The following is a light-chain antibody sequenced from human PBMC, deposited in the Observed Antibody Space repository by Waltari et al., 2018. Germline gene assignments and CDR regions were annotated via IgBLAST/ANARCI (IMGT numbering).Light chain of an antibody. CDR1: QNILSSSDNTNY. CDR3: KQCYHLPY. Sequence: DIVMTQSLDSVAVSLGARATIHCRSSQNILSSSDNTNYLVRYQQKPGQPPKLLIPWASTREAGVPDRFSGSGSETDFTLTISSLQAEDGAVYYCKQCYHLPYLDGATRVAIK. J-gene: IGKJ4*01. V-gene: IGKV4-1*01. CDR2: WAS.